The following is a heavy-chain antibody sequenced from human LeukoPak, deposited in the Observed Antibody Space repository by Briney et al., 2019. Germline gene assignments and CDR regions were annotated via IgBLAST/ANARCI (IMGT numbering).Heavy chain of an antibody. CDR1: GGSFSGYY. J-gene: IGHJ4*02. Sequence: PSETLSLTCAVCGGSFSGYYWSWIRQPPGKGLEWIGEINHSGSTNYNPSLKSRVTISVDTSKNQFSLKLSSVTAADTAVYYCARVDTAMASGIDYWGQGTLVTVSS. CDR3: ARVDTAMASGIDY. D-gene: IGHD5-18*01. CDR2: INHSGST. V-gene: IGHV4-34*01.